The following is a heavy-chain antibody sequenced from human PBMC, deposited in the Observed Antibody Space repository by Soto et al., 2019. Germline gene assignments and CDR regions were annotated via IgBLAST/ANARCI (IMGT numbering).Heavy chain of an antibody. CDR3: TKVGDYYFDY. CDR1: GFTFSDTW. CDR2: IKSKTDGGTT. Sequence: PGGSLRLSCAASGFTFSDTWMNWVRQAPGKGLEWVGRIKSKTDGGTTDHAAPVQGRFAVSRDDSETTLFLQMDNLETEDTAVYYCTKVGDYYFDYWGQGTLVTVSS. V-gene: IGHV3-15*01. D-gene: IGHD2-21*02. J-gene: IGHJ4*02.